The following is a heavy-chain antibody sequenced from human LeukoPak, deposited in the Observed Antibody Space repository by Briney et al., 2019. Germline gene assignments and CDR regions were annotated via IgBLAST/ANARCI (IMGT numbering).Heavy chain of an antibody. CDR2: ISYDGSNK. D-gene: IGHD2/OR15-2a*01. CDR3: AKDDNTSPLDY. CDR1: GFTFSSYG. V-gene: IGHV3-30*18. Sequence: GGSLRLSCAASGFTFSSYGMHWVRQAPGKGLEWVAVISYDGSNKYYADSVKGRFTISRDNSKNTLYLQMNSLRAEDTAVYYCAKDDNTSPLDYWGQGSLVTVSS. J-gene: IGHJ4*02.